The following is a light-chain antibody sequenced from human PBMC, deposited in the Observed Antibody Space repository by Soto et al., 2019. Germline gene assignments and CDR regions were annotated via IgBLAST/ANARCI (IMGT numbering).Light chain of an antibody. CDR2: GAS. CDR3: QQYNIWSSIT. V-gene: IGKV3-15*01. Sequence: EIVMTQSPATLSVSPGERATLSCRASQSISSKVGWYQQKIGQAPRLLIYGASTRATGVPPRFSGSGSGTEFTLTFSSLQSEDFAVYYCQQYNIWSSITFGQGTRLEIK. CDR1: QSISSK. J-gene: IGKJ5*01.